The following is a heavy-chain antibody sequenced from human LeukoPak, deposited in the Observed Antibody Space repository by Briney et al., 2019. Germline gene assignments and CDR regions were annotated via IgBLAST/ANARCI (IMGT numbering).Heavy chain of an antibody. CDR2: ITGSGGNT. CDR1: GFTFSNYA. J-gene: IGHJ4*02. Sequence: GASLRLSCTASGFTFSNYAMSWVRQAPGKGLEWVSAITGSGGNTYYADSVKGRFTISRDNSKNTVFLQMNSLRAEDTAVYYCAKWGDYDVLTGYYVSDYWGQGTLVTVSS. V-gene: IGHV3-23*01. CDR3: AKWGDYDVLTGYYVSDY. D-gene: IGHD3-9*01.